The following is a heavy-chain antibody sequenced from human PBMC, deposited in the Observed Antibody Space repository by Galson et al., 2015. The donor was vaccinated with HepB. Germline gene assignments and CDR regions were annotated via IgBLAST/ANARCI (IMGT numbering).Heavy chain of an antibody. CDR1: GFTFSSYG. D-gene: IGHD3-9*01. Sequence: SLRLSCAASGFTFSSYGMHWVRQAPGKGLEWVAVISYDGSNKYYADSVKGRFTISRDNSKNTLYLQMNSLRAEDTAVYYCAKIDGEDILTGYYSWAYYYGMDVWGQGTTVTVSS. CDR3: AKIDGEDILTGYYSWAYYYGMDV. CDR2: ISYDGSNK. V-gene: IGHV3-30*18. J-gene: IGHJ6*02.